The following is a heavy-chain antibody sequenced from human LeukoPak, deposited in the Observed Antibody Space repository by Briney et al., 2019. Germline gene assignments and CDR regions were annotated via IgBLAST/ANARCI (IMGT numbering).Heavy chain of an antibody. CDR1: GGTFSSYA. D-gene: IGHD5-12*01. CDR3: ASHSGYDLTPYDY. CDR2: IIPILGIA. Sequence: SVKVSCKASGGTFSSYAISWVRQAPGQGLEWMGRIIPILGIANYAQKFQGRVTITADKSTSTAYMELSSLRSEDTAVYYCASHSGYDLTPYDYWGQGTLVTVSS. V-gene: IGHV1-69*04. J-gene: IGHJ4*02.